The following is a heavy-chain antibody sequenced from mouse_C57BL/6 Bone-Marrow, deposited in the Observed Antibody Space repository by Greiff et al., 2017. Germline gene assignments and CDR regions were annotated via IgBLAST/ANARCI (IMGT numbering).Heavy chain of an antibody. CDR1: GYTFTSYW. J-gene: IGHJ2*01. D-gene: IGHD6-1*01. CDR3: SRGCLFY. CDR2: IHPNSGST. Sequence: VQLQQPGAELVKPGASVKLSFKASGYTFTSYWMHWVKQRPGQGLEWIGMIHPNSGSTNYNEKVKSKATLTIDKSSSTAYMQLSSRTSEDSAVYYCSRGCLFYWGQGTTLTVSS. V-gene: IGHV1-64*01.